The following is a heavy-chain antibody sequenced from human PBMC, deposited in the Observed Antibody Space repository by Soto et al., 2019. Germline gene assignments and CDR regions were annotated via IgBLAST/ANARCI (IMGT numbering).Heavy chain of an antibody. Sequence: GGSLRLSCAASGFTFDDYAMHWVRQAPGKGLEWVSGISWNSGSIGYADSVKGRFTISRDNAKNSLYLQMNSLRAEDTALYYCAKDFRGYCSGGSCYGWNAFDIWGQGTMVTVSS. CDR3: AKDFRGYCSGGSCYGWNAFDI. CDR1: GFTFDDYA. D-gene: IGHD2-15*01. CDR2: ISWNSGSI. V-gene: IGHV3-9*01. J-gene: IGHJ3*02.